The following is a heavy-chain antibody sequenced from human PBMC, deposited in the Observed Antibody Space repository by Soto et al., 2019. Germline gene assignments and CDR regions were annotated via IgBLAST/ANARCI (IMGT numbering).Heavy chain of an antibody. J-gene: IGHJ4*02. CDR2: VFHTGSV. CDR1: GGSITASVW. V-gene: IGHV4-4*02. Sequence: QLRLQESGPGLVKPSETLSLTCSISGGSITASVWWTWVRLTPEKGLQWIGEVFHTGSVNYNPSPQRRLPLPVDKSMGQFSLRLTSVTAAETAVYYCARKAWTRLDYWGQGALVTVSS. CDR3: ARKAWTRLDY. D-gene: IGHD1-1*01.